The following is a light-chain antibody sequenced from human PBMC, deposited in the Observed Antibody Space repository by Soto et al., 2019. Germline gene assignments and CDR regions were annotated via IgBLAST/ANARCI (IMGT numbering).Light chain of an antibody. V-gene: IGKV3-15*01. CDR1: QSVNSN. CDR3: QQYNFWPPFT. Sequence: EIVMTQSPATLSVSPGERATLSCRASQSVNSNLAWYRQKPGQAPRLLISDASTRATGVPARFSGSGSGTEFTLTISSLQSEDSGIYYCQQYNFWPPFTFGEGTKVEIK. J-gene: IGKJ4*01. CDR2: DAS.